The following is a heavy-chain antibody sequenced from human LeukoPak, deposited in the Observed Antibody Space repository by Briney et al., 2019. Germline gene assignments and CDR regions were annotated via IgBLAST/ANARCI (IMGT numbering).Heavy chain of an antibody. CDR2: INPNSGGT. CDR3: ARGEQTTVVSPWGGY. V-gene: IGHV1-2*02. D-gene: IGHD4-23*01. Sequence: GASGTVSCKASGYTFTSYYMHWVRQAPGQGREWMGWINPNSGGTNYAQKFQGRVTMTRDTSISTAYMELSSLGSDDTAVYYCARGEQTTVVSPWGGYWGQGTLVTVSS. J-gene: IGHJ4*02. CDR1: GYTFTSYY.